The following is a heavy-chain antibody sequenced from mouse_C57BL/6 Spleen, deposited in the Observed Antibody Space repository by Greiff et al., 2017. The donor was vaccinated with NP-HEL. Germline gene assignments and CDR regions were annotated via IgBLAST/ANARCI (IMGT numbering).Heavy chain of an antibody. D-gene: IGHD2-1*01. Sequence: EVQLQQSGPELVKPGASVKISCKASGYTFTDYYMNWVKQSHGKSLEWIGDINPNNGGTSYNQKFKGKATLTVDKSSSTAYMELRSLTSEDSAVYYCARYYGNSRDAWFAYWGQRTLVTVSA. CDR2: INPNNGGT. CDR3: ARYYGNSRDAWFAY. V-gene: IGHV1-26*01. J-gene: IGHJ3*01. CDR1: GYTFTDYY.